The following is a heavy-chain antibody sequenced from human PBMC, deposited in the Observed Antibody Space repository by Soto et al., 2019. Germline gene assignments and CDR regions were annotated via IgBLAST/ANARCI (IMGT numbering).Heavy chain of an antibody. CDR2: IYYSGST. D-gene: IGHD3-10*01. J-gene: IGHJ4*02. Sequence: PSETLSLTCTVSGGSISSYYWSWIRQPPGKGLEWIGYIYYSGSTNYNPSLKSRVTISVDTSKNQFSLKLSSVTAADTAVYYCERHLTWFGELSLAQYYFDYWGQGTLVTVSS. CDR1: GGSISSYY. V-gene: IGHV4-59*08. CDR3: ERHLTWFGELSLAQYYFDY.